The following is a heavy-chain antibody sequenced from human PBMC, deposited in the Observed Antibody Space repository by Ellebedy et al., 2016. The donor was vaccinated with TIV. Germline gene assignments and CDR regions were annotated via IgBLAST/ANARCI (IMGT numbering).Heavy chain of an antibody. D-gene: IGHD2-15*01. V-gene: IGHV3-23*01. CDR2: ISHTGSRT. CDR3: ARGYCSGGSCSYY. Sequence: GESLKISCAASGFTFNSYAMSWVRQAPGKGLEWVSTISHTGSRTYYANSVEGRFIISRDNSKNTLYLQMNSLRAEDTAVYYCARGYCSGGSCSYYWGQGTLVTVSS. CDR1: GFTFNSYA. J-gene: IGHJ4*02.